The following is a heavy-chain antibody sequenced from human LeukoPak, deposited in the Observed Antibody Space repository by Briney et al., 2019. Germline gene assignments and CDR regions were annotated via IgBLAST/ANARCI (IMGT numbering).Heavy chain of an antibody. J-gene: IGHJ6*03. CDR3: ARQLPNYYYYYYMDV. CDR2: IYYSGST. CDR1: GGSISSSSYC. V-gene: IGHV4-39*01. D-gene: IGHD1-26*01. Sequence: SETLSLTCTVSGGSISSSSYCWGWIRQPPGKGLEWIGSIYYSGSTYYNPSLKSRVTISVDTSKNQFSLKLSSVTAADTAVYYCARQLPNYYYYYYMDVWGKGTTVTVSS.